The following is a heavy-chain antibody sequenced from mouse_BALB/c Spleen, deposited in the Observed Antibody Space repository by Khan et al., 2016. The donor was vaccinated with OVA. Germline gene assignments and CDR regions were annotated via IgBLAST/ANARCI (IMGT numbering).Heavy chain of an antibody. Sequence: VQLVESGAELATPGASVKMSCKASGYTFTSYWMHWIKQRPGQGLEWIGYINPTSGYTDYNQKFKEKATFTADKSYSTAYMELSSLTSDDSAVYYCARDGIDYWGQGTALTVSS. D-gene: IGHD2-3*01. CDR1: GYTFTSYW. V-gene: IGHV1-4*01. CDR2: INPTSGYT. J-gene: IGHJ2*01. CDR3: ARDGIDY.